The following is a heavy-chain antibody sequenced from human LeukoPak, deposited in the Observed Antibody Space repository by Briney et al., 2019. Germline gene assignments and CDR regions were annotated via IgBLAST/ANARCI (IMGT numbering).Heavy chain of an antibody. D-gene: IGHD2-21*02. Sequence: ASVKVSCKASGYTFTGYYMHWVRQAPGQGLEWMGIINPSGGSTSYAQKFQGRVTMTRDMSTSTVYMELSSLRSEDTAVYYCARVHCGGDCYEEYYYMDVWGKGTTVTVSS. V-gene: IGHV1-46*01. CDR2: INPSGGST. CDR1: GYTFTGYY. J-gene: IGHJ6*03. CDR3: ARVHCGGDCYEEYYYMDV.